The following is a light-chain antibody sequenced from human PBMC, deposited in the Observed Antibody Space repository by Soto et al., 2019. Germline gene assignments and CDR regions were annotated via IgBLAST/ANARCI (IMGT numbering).Light chain of an antibody. CDR1: QSVGNY. CDR2: DAS. V-gene: IGKV3-11*01. CDR3: QQRNIPFT. Sequence: EIVLTQSPATLSLSPGERATLSCRASQSVGNYLAWYQQKPGQAPRLLIYDASNGATGVPARFSGSGSGTDFTLTISSLEPEDFPVYYCQQRNIPFTFGPGTKVDIK. J-gene: IGKJ3*01.